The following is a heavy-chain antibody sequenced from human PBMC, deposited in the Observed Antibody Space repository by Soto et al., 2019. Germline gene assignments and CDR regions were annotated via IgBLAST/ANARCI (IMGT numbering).Heavy chain of an antibody. D-gene: IGHD3-10*01. CDR2: IVPIYGTR. CDR1: GGTFSRYA. V-gene: IGHV1-69*13. CDR3: ARHLDYYGSGSHYYYGMGV. J-gene: IGHJ6*02. Sequence: SVKVSCKXSGGTFSRYAFSWVRQAPGQGLEWMGGIVPIYGTRGFAQKFQGRLTITADEPTRTAYMELSSLRSEDTAVYYCARHLDYYGSGSHYYYGMGVWGQGTTVTVSS.